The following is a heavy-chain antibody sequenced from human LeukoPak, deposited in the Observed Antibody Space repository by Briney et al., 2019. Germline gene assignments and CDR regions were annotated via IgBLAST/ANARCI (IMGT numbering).Heavy chain of an antibody. Sequence: PSETLSLTCSVSGGSISTYFWTWIRQAPGKGLEWIGYMYYTGSSNYSPSLESRVAISIDTSKNQFSLKLTSVTPADTAVYYCARGGYRSYYYVDVWGKGTTVIVCS. CDR2: MYYTGSS. CDR1: GGSISTYF. J-gene: IGHJ6*03. D-gene: IGHD3-16*02. CDR3: ARGGYRSYYYVDV. V-gene: IGHV4-59*01.